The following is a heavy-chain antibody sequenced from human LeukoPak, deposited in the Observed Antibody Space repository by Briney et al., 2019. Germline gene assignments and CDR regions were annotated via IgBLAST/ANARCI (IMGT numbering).Heavy chain of an antibody. D-gene: IGHD6-25*01. Sequence: GGSLRLSCAASGFTFSAYWMHWVRQAPGTGLMWVSLIHKDGHNTWYADSVTGRFTISRDNAKNTVYLQLNSLRVEDTAVYYCARESQAAGTYYLDHWGQGNLVTVSS. J-gene: IGHJ4*02. CDR1: GFTFSAYW. CDR3: ARESQAAGTYYLDH. V-gene: IGHV3-74*01. CDR2: IHKDGHNT.